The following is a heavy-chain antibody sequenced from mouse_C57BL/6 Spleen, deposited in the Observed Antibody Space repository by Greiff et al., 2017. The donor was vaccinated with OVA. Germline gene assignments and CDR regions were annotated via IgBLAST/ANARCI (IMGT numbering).Heavy chain of an antibody. D-gene: IGHD3-2*02. Sequence: QVTLKESGPGILQPSQTLSLTCSFSGFSLSTFGMGVGWIRQPSGQGLEWLAHIWWDDDKYYNPALKSRLTISKDTSKNQVFLTIANVDTADTATYYCARMETAHPWFAYWGQGTLVTVSA. CDR3: ARMETAHPWFAY. CDR2: IWWDDDK. CDR1: GFSLSTFGMG. J-gene: IGHJ3*01. V-gene: IGHV8-8*01.